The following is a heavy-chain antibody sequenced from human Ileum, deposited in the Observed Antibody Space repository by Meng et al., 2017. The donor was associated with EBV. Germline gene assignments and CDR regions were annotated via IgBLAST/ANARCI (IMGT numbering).Heavy chain of an antibody. CDR2: ISGDGART. Sequence: EVQLLESXXXXVXXGGSLRLSCGASGFTFDTYAMNWVRQAPGKGLEWVSGISGDGARTYYADSVKGRFLISRDNLRNMLYLEVNSLRVDDTAVYYCAKSEVTSYYFDNWGQGTLVTVSS. CDR1: GFTFDTYA. J-gene: IGHJ4*02. CDR3: AKSEVTSYYFDN. V-gene: IGHV3-23*01. D-gene: IGHD3-10*01.